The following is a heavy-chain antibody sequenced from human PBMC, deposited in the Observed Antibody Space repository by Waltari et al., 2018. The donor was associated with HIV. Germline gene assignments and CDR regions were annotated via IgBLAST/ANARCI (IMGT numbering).Heavy chain of an antibody. CDR3: ARGRRDGYNSGEAFDI. CDR2: INSYGSST. CDR1: GFTFSSYW. J-gene: IGHJ3*02. V-gene: IGHV3-74*01. Sequence: EVQLVESGGGLVQPGGSLRLSCAASGFTFSSYWMHWVRQAPGKGLGWVSRINSYGSSTSYADSVKGRFTIARDNAKNTLYLQMNSLRAEDTAVYYCARGRRDGYNSGEAFDIWGQGTMVTVSS. D-gene: IGHD5-12*01.